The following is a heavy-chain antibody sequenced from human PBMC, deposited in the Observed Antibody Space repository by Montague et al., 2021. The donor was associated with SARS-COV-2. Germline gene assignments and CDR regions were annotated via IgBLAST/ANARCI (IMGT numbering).Heavy chain of an antibody. Sequence: SETLSLTCSVSGVPVSSNYYYWTRIRRPPGKGLEWFGYIYVNGNTILNLSLEGPVTTSIDTSKYHFSLRLTSVTPADMAGYYCARDVAGVKTNWLDTWGQGTLVTVSS. CDR2: IYVNGNT. V-gene: IGHV4-61*03. D-gene: IGHD3-16*01. J-gene: IGHJ5*02. CDR1: GVPVSSNYYY. CDR3: ARDVAGVKTNWLDT.